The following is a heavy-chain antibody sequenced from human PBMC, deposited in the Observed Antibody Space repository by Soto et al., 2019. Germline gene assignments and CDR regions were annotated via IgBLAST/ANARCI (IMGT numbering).Heavy chain of an antibody. CDR2: IYYSGST. J-gene: IGHJ4*02. D-gene: IGHD4-17*01. Sequence: SETLSLTCTVSGGSISSGGYYWSWIRQHPGKGLEWIGYIYYSGSTYYNPSLKSRVTISVDTSKNQFSLKLSSVTAADTAVYYCARALESGAPQEYDYGDYVLGNQPGGSFDYWGQGTLVTVSS. CDR3: ARALESGAPQEYDYGDYVLGNQPGGSFDY. CDR1: GGSISSGGYY. V-gene: IGHV4-31*03.